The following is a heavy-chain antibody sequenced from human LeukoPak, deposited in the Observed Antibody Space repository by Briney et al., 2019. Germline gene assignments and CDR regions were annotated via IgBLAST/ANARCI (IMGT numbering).Heavy chain of an antibody. CDR1: GLTFSSYG. D-gene: IGHD6-13*01. Sequence: PGGSLKFSGEASGLTFSSYGMSWVRQAPGKGLEWVSAITGSGGTTYYADSVKGRFTISRDNSKNTLYLQMNSLRAEDTAVYYCAKDRSRQLVHGPGWFDPWGQGTLVTVSS. CDR3: AKDRSRQLVHGPGWFDP. V-gene: IGHV3-23*01. CDR2: ITGSGGTT. J-gene: IGHJ5*02.